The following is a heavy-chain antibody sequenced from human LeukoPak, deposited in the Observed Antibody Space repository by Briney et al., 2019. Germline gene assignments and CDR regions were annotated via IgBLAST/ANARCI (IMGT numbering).Heavy chain of an antibody. J-gene: IGHJ5*02. V-gene: IGHV3-23*01. CDR1: GFTFSSYA. CDR3: AKDSRSSSWYWFDP. Sequence: RGSLRLSCAASGFTFSSYAMSWVRQAPGKGLEWVSAIRGSGGSTYYADSVKGRFTISRDNYKNTLYLQMNSLRAEDTAVYYCAKDSRSSSWYWFDPWGQGTLVTVSS. CDR2: IRGSGGST. D-gene: IGHD6-13*01.